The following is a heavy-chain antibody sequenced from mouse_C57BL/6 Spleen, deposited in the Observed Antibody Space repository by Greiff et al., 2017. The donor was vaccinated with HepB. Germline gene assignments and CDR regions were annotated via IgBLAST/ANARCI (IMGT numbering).Heavy chain of an antibody. D-gene: IGHD1-1*01. V-gene: IGHV1-76*01. CDR2: IYPGSGNT. Sequence: VQLQQSGAELVRPGASVKLSCKASGYTFTDYYINWVKQRPGQGLEWIARIYPGSGNTYYNEKFKGKATLTAEKSSSTADMQLSSLTSEDSAVYCCAYYYGSSLGFAYWGQGTLVTVSA. CDR3: AYYYGSSLGFAY. CDR1: GYTFTDYY. J-gene: IGHJ3*01.